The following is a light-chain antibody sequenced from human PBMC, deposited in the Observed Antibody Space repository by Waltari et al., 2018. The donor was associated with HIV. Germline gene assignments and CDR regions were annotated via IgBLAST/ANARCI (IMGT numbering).Light chain of an antibody. J-gene: IGLJ2*01. Sequence: QSVLTQPPSVSGAPGQRVTISCTGSSSTIGAGYDVHWYQQLPGTAPKLLIYGNSKRPSGVPDRFSGSKSGNTASLTISGLQAEDEADFYCCSYAGDYTSIFGGGTKLTVL. V-gene: IGLV1-40*01. CDR3: CSYAGDYTSI. CDR1: SSTIGAGYD. CDR2: GNS.